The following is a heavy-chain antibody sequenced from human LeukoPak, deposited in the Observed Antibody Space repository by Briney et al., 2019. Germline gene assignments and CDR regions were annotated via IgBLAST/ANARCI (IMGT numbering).Heavy chain of an antibody. Sequence: ASETLSPTCTVSGGSISSSSYYWGWIRQHPGKGLEWIGYIYYNGSTYYNPSLKSRVTISVDTSKNQFSLKLSSVTAADTAVYYCARGYKLSSGWPNDAFDIWGQGTMVTVSS. CDR1: GGSISSSSYY. CDR2: IYYNGST. CDR3: ARGYKLSSGWPNDAFDI. D-gene: IGHD6-19*01. J-gene: IGHJ3*02. V-gene: IGHV4-31*03.